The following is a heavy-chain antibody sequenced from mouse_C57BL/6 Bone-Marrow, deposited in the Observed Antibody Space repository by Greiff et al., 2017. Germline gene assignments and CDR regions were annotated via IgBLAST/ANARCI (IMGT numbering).Heavy chain of an antibody. CDR2: IYPRSGNT. V-gene: IGHV1-81*01. CDR1: GYTFTSYG. J-gene: IGHJ4*01. D-gene: IGHD2-3*01. Sequence: VQLKQSGAELARPGASVKLSCKASGYTFTSYGISWVKQRTGQGLEWIGEIYPRSGNTYYNEKFKGKATLTADKSSSTAYMELRSLTSEDSAVYFCARDLYDGYYDAMDYWGQGTSVTVSS. CDR3: ARDLYDGYYDAMDY.